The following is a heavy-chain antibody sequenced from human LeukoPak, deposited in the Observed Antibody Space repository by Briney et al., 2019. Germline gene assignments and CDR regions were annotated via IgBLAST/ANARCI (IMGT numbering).Heavy chain of an antibody. CDR1: GGSISSGGYY. Sequence: PSETLSLTCTVSGGSISSGGYYWSWIRQHPGKGLEWIGYIYHSGSTYYNPSLKSRVTISVDRSKNQFSLKLSSVTAADTAVYYCARERYSSSSIYFDYWGQGTLVTVSS. J-gene: IGHJ4*02. CDR3: ARERYSSSSIYFDY. V-gene: IGHV4-31*03. CDR2: IYHSGST. D-gene: IGHD6-6*01.